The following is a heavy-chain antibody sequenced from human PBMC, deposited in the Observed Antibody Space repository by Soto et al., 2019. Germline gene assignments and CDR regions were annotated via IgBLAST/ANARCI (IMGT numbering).Heavy chain of an antibody. CDR3: ARGRLRPTRYYFDY. CDR2: IIPIFGTA. D-gene: IGHD5-12*01. CDR1: GGTFSSYA. Sequence: QVQLVQSGAEVKKPGSSVKVSCKASGGTFSSYAISWVRQAPGQGLEWMGGIIPIFGTANYAQKFQGRVTITADESTSIAYMELSSLRSEDTAVYYCARGRLRPTRYYFDYWGQGTLVTVSS. J-gene: IGHJ4*02. V-gene: IGHV1-69*01.